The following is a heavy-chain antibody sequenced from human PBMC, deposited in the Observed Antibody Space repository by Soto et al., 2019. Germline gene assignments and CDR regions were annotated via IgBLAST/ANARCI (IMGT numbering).Heavy chain of an antibody. J-gene: IGHJ6*02. CDR1: GFTFSSYA. CDR3: ARGESEINPVEMATIYYYYYGMDV. Sequence: GGSLRLSCAASGFTFSSYAMHWVRQAPGKGLEWVAVISYDGSNKYYADSVKGRFTISRDNSKNTLYLQMNSLRAEDTAVYYCARGESEINPVEMATIYYYYYGMDVWGQGTTVTVSS. CDR2: ISYDGSNK. V-gene: IGHV3-30-3*01. D-gene: IGHD5-12*01.